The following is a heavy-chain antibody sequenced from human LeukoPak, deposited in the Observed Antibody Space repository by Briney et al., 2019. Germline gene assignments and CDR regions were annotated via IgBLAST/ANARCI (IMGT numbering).Heavy chain of an antibody. CDR1: GYTLTSYG. J-gene: IGHJ6*03. V-gene: IGHV1-18*01. CDR3: ARLYSGYDWYDYNYYLDV. CDR2: ISAYNGNT. Sequence: ASVKVSCKASGYTLTSYGISWVRQAPGQGLEWMGWISAYNGNTNYAQKLQGRVTMTTDTSTSTAYMELRSLRSDDTAVYYCARLYSGYDWYDYNYYLDVWGKETTVTISS. D-gene: IGHD5-12*01.